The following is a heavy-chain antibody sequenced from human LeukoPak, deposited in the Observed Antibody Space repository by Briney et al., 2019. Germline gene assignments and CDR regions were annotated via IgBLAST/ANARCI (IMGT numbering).Heavy chain of an antibody. V-gene: IGHV4-59*01. CDR2: IYYSGST. CDR3: ARGKLSGRPFTYYDLYYYMDV. CDR1: GGSISSYY. J-gene: IGHJ6*03. Sequence: SETLSLTCTVSGGSISSYYWSWIRQPPGKGPEWIGYIYYSGSTNYNPSLKSRVTISVDTSKNQFSLKLSSVTAADTAVYYCARGKLSGRPFTYYDLYYYMDVWGKGTTVTVSS. D-gene: IGHD2/OR15-2a*01.